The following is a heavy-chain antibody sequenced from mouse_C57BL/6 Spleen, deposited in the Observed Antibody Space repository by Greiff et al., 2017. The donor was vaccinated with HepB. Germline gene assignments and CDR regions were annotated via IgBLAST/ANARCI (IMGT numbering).Heavy chain of an antibody. CDR3: TTGGDPYYFDY. V-gene: IGHV14-4*01. Sequence: VQLQQSGAELVRPGASVKLSCTASGFNIKDDYMHWVKQRPEQGLEWIGWIDPENGDTEYASKFQGKATITADTSSNTAYLQLSSLTSEDTAVYYCTTGGDPYYFDYWAKAPLSQSPQ. CDR1: GFNIKDDY. CDR2: IDPENGDT. J-gene: IGHJ2*01.